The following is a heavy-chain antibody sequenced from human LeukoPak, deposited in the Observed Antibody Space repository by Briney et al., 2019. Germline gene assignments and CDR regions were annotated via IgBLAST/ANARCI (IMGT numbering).Heavy chain of an antibody. CDR1: GVTFTNYG. CDR2: ISYDGSYK. J-gene: IGHJ6*02. CDR3: SKVANWIVGPTTDFYYGMDV. Sequence: GGSLRLSCAASGVTFTNYGMHWVRQAPGKGLEWVAVISYDGSYKYYADSVKGRFTISRDNSKSTLYLQMNSLRAEDTAIYYCSKVANWIVGPTTDFYYGMDVWGRGTTVTVSS. V-gene: IGHV3-30*18. D-gene: IGHD1-26*01.